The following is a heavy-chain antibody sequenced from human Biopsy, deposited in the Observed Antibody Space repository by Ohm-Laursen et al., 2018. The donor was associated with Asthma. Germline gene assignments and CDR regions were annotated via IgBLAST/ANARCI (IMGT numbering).Heavy chain of an antibody. CDR3: ARCGGDCPIRGSDS. D-gene: IGHD2-21*02. Sequence: TLSLTCAVSGGSISSGGFSWTWIRQPPGKGLEWIGYMYHSGRTYYNPSLKSRVNISIDKSKNQFSLKVNSVTAADTAVYYCARCGGDCPIRGSDSWGPGTLVTVSS. J-gene: IGHJ4*02. V-gene: IGHV4-30-2*01. CDR1: GGSISSGGFS. CDR2: MYHSGRT.